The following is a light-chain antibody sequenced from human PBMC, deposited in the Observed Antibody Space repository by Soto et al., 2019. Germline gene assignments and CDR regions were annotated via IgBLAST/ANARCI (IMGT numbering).Light chain of an antibody. V-gene: IGKV3-11*01. CDR1: QSVSSN. Sequence: VFTQAPATLSVSPGERSTLSCMASQSVSSNLAWYQQKPGQSRRLLIYDSSNRATGITARFSGSGSGTDFTLTISSLEPEDFAVYYCQQRSNWTLTVGGGTKVDIK. CDR3: QQRSNWTLT. CDR2: DSS. J-gene: IGKJ4*01.